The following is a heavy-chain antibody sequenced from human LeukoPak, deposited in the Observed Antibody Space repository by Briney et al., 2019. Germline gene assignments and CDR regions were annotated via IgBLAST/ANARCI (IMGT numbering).Heavy chain of an antibody. J-gene: IGHJ4*02. V-gene: IGHV3-23*01. CDR2: ISGSGGST. CDR3: ARDLSGVTGYTYGRGIDY. D-gene: IGHD5-18*01. Sequence: PGGSLRLSCAASGFTFSSYAMSWVRQAPGKGLEWVSAISGSGGSTYYADSVKGRFTISRDNAKNSLYLQMNSLRVEDTAVYYCARDLSGVTGYTYGRGIDYWGQGTLVTVSS. CDR1: GFTFSSYA.